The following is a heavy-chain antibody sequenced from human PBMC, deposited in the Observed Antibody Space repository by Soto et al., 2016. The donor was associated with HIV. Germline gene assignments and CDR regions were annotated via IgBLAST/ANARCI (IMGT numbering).Heavy chain of an antibody. V-gene: IGHV3-21*01. CDR1: GFNFRSYS. Sequence: EVQLVESGTPGQARGPVRLSCAASGFNFRSYSMNWVRQAPGKGLEWVSAVRSSRGHINYADSVKGRFTIFRDTANNLLYLQMNNLTAEDTAVYYCARASHLDILTATYDGFDKWGQRDNVTVSS. J-gene: IGHJ3*02. CDR2: VRSSRGHI. D-gene: IGHD3-9*01. CDR3: ARASHLDILTATYDGFDK.